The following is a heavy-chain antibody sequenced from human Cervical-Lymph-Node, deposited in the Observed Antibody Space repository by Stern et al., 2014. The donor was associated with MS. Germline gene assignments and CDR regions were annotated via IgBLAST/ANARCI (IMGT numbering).Heavy chain of an antibody. D-gene: IGHD6-13*01. Sequence: ELQLVESGGGLVQPGCSLRLSCAASGFTFSSYSINWVRQAPGKGLEWVAYITTRGTYKFYADSVKGRFTISRDNAKNSLYLQMNSLRAEDTALYYCARDFTIAGTNYLDPWGQGTPVTVSS. J-gene: IGHJ5*02. CDR1: GFTFSSYS. V-gene: IGHV3-21*01. CDR3: ARDFTIAGTNYLDP. CDR2: ITTRGTYK.